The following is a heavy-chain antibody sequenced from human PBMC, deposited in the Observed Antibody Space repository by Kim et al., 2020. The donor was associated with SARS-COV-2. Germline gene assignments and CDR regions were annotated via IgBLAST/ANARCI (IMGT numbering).Heavy chain of an antibody. CDR2: IKSKTDGGTT. Sequence: GGSLRLSCAASGFTFSNAWMSWVRQAPGKGLEWVGRIKSKTDGGTTDYAAPVKGRFTITRDDSKNTLYLQMNSLKTEDTAVYYCTTPYYYDSSGPSDDYWGQGTLVTVSS. V-gene: IGHV3-15*01. CDR1: GFTFSNAW. D-gene: IGHD3-22*01. J-gene: IGHJ4*02. CDR3: TTPYYYDSSGPSDDY.